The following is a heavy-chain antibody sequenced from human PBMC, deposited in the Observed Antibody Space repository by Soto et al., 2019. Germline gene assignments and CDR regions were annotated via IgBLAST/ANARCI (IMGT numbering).Heavy chain of an antibody. J-gene: IGHJ6*02. CDR1: GYTFTSYV. V-gene: IGHV1-8*01. Sequence: LQLGQSGAEVRKLGASLKVSCKASGYTFTSYVFNWVRQATGQGLEWMGWMNPNSGNTGYAQKFQGRVTMTRNTSISTAYMELSSLRSEDTAVYYCAREKTSYGMDVWGQGTTVTVSS. CDR3: AREKTSYGMDV. CDR2: MNPNSGNT.